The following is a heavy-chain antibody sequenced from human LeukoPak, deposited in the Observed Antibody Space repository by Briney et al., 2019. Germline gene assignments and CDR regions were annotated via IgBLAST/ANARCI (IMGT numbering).Heavy chain of an antibody. CDR1: GFTFSTYS. D-gene: IGHD5-18*01. CDR2: ISHGSTRI. J-gene: IGHJ4*02. CDR3: ARDPGYSYAMDS. V-gene: IGHV3-48*01. Sequence: GGSLRLSCAASGFTFSTYSMNWVRQTPGKGLEWVSYISHGSTRIFYADSVEGRFTLSRDDAKNSLYLQMNSLGVEDTAVYYCARDPGYSYAMDSWGQGTLVTVSS.